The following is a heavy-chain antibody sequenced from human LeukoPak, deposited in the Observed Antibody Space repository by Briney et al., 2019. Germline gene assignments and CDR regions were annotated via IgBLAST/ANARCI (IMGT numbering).Heavy chain of an antibody. CDR3: ARDRGYTQDY. CDR1: GFTFSSQA. Sequence: GGSLRLSCAASGFTFSSQAMSWVRQAPGKGLVWVSYIKSDGRSTSYADSVKGRFTISRDNAKNTLYLQMNSLRAEDTAVYYCARDRGYTQDYWGQGTLVTVSS. V-gene: IGHV3-74*01. CDR2: IKSDGRST. D-gene: IGHD5-12*01. J-gene: IGHJ4*02.